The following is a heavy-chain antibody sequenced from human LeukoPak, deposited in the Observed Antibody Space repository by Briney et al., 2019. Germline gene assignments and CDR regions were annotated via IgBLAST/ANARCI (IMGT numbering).Heavy chain of an antibody. CDR2: IIPILGIA. D-gene: IGHD1-1*01. V-gene: IGHV1-69*04. CDR3: AKDLDLDWIRYYYYMDV. Sequence: ASVKVSCKASGGTFSSYAISWVRQAPGQGLEWMGRIIPILGIANYAQKFQGRVTITADKSTSTAYMELSSLRSEDTAVYYCAKDLDLDWIRYYYYMDVWGKGTTVTVSS. J-gene: IGHJ6*03. CDR1: GGTFSSYA.